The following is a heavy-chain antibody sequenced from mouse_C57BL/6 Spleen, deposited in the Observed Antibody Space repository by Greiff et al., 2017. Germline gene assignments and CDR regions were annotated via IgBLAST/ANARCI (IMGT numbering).Heavy chain of an antibody. J-gene: IGHJ2*01. Sequence: VQLQQPGAELVRPGSSVKLSCQASGYTFTSYWMDWVKQRPGQGLEWIGNIYPSDSDTHSNQKFKDKAPLTVDKSSSTAYLQLSRLTSEDSAVYYCAREEITGTYFDYWGQGTTLRVSS. CDR3: AREEITGTYFDY. V-gene: IGHV1-61*01. D-gene: IGHD4-1*01. CDR2: IYPSDSDT. CDR1: GYTFTSYW.